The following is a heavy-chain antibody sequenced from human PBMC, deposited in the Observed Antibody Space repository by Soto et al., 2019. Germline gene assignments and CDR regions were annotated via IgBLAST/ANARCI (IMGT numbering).Heavy chain of an antibody. D-gene: IGHD3-22*01. J-gene: IGHJ5*02. V-gene: IGHV4-31*03. CDR2: IYYSGST. Sequence: PSETLSLTCTVSGGSIGSGGYYWSWIRQHPGKGLEWIGYIYYSGSTYYNPSLKSRVTISVDTSKNQFSLKLSSVTAADTAVYYCARGTDYYDSSGPLGVGWFDPWGQGTLVTVSS. CDR3: ARGTDYYDSSGPLGVGWFDP. CDR1: GGSIGSGGYY.